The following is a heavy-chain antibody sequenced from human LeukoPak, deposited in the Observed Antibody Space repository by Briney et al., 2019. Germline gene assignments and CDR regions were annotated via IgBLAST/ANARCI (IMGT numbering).Heavy chain of an antibody. V-gene: IGHV3-23*01. CDR2: VSTTGAAT. CDR1: RFTFSSYA. Sequence: GGSLRLSCGASRFTFSSYAMTWVRQAPGKGLEWVSAVSTTGAATYYADSVKGRFTISRDNSRNTLYLQMNSLRAEDTALYYCAKGFSGYSGSSLDSWGQGTQVTVSS. D-gene: IGHD1-26*01. J-gene: IGHJ4*02. CDR3: AKGFSGYSGSSLDS.